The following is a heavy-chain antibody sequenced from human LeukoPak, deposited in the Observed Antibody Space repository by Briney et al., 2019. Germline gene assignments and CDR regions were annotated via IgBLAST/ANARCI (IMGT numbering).Heavy chain of an antibody. Sequence: SQTLSLTCAISGDSVPSNSAAWNWIRQSPSRGLEWLGRTYYRSKWYNDYAVSVKSRITINPDTSKNQFSLQLNSVTPEDTAVYYCARFNTGYSSSWYLTRSYYYYMDVWGKGTTVTVSS. CDR1: GDSVPSNSAA. D-gene: IGHD6-13*01. CDR2: TYYRSKWYN. CDR3: ARFNTGYSSSWYLTRSYYYYMDV. J-gene: IGHJ6*03. V-gene: IGHV6-1*01.